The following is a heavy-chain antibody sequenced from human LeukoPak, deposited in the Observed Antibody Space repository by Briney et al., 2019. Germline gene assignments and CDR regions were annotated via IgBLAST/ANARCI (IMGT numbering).Heavy chain of an antibody. D-gene: IGHD1-1*01. J-gene: IGHJ6*02. V-gene: IGHV1-3*01. Sequence: ASVKVSCKASGYTFNSYAIHWVRQAPGQRLEWMGWINAAYGNTKYSQKFQDRVTITRGTSASTAYMELSSLTSEDTAVYYCARPLDRDYYYYGMDVWGQGTTVIVSS. CDR2: INAAYGNT. CDR3: ARPLDRDYYYYGMDV. CDR1: GYTFNSYA.